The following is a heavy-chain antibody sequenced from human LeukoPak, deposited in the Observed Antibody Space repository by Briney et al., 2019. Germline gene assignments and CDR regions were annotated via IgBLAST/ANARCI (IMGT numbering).Heavy chain of an antibody. V-gene: IGHV4-34*01. J-gene: IGHJ4*02. CDR3: ARGGDYYDSSGYFPW. CDR1: GGSFSGYY. D-gene: IGHD3-22*01. Sequence: PSETLSLTCAVYGGSFSGYYWSWIRQPPGKGLEWIGEINHSGSTNYSPSLKSRVTISVDTSKNQFSLKLSSVTAADTAVYYCARGGDYYDSSGYFPWWGQGTLVTVSS. CDR2: INHSGST.